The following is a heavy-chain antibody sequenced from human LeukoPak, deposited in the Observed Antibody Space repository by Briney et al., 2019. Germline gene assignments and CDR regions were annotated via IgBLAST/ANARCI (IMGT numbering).Heavy chain of an antibody. D-gene: IGHD6-13*01. Sequence: SETLSLTCTVSGGSISSSSYYWGWIRQPPGKGLEWIGSIYYSGSAYYNPSLKSRVTISVDTSKNQFSLKLSSVTAADTAVYYCARDRGKYSSSWYTGKGYYFDYWGQGTLVTVSS. J-gene: IGHJ4*02. V-gene: IGHV4-39*07. CDR1: GGSISSSSYY. CDR2: IYYSGSA. CDR3: ARDRGKYSSSWYTGKGYYFDY.